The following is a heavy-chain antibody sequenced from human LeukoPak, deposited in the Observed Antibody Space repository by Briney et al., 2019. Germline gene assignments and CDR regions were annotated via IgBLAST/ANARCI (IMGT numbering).Heavy chain of an antibody. CDR2: ISAYNGNT. D-gene: IGHD5-12*01. V-gene: IGHV1-18*01. Sequence: ASVKVSCKASGYTFTSYGISWVRQAPGQGLEWMGWISAYNGNTNYAQKLQGRVTMTTDTSTSTAYMELRSLRSDDTAVYYCARDYGGILVAETFDYWGQGTLVTVSS. CDR1: GYTFTSYG. J-gene: IGHJ4*02. CDR3: ARDYGGILVAETFDY.